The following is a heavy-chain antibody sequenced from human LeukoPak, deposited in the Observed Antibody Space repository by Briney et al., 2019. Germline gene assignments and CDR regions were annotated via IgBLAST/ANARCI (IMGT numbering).Heavy chain of an antibody. V-gene: IGHV4-4*07. Sequence: PSETLSLTCTVSGGSISSYYWSWIRQPAGTALEWIGRIYTSVTITYNPSLKSRVTMSVDTSQNQFSLKLSSVTAADTAVYYCARDSGTTGEVKFDPWGQGTLVTVSS. CDR2: IYTSVTI. D-gene: IGHD3-10*01. J-gene: IGHJ5*02. CDR1: GGSISSYY. CDR3: ARDSGTTGEVKFDP.